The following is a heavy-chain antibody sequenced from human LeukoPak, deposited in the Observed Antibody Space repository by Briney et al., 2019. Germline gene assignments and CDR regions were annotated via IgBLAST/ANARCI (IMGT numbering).Heavy chain of an antibody. CDR3: AKDAPYIVVVPAAPGTPFDY. CDR2: ISGSGGST. J-gene: IGHJ4*02. CDR1: GFTFSSYA. Sequence: GGSLRLSCAASGFTFSSYAMSWVRQAPGKGLEWVSAISGSGGSTYYADSVKGRFTISRDNSKNTLYLEMNSLSAEDTGVYYCAKDAPYIVVVPAAPGTPFDYWGQGTLVTVSS. V-gene: IGHV3-23*01. D-gene: IGHD2-2*01.